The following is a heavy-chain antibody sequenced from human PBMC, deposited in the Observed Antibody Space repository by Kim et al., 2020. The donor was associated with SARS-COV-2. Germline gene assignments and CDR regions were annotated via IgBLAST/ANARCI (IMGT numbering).Heavy chain of an antibody. CDR3: ATASPGGYYYGSSGPNPNWFDP. CDR1: GYTLTELS. J-gene: IGHJ5*02. D-gene: IGHD3-22*01. Sequence: ASVKVSCKVSGYTLTELSMHWVRQAPGKGLEWMGGFDPEDGETIYAQKFQGRVTMTEDTSTDTAYMELSSLRSEDTAVYYCATASPGGYYYGSSGPNPNWFDPWGQGTLVTVSS. V-gene: IGHV1-24*01. CDR2: FDPEDGET.